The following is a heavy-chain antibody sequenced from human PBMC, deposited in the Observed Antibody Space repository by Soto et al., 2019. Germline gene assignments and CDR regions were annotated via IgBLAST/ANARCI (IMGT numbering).Heavy chain of an antibody. Sequence: QVQLEESGGGLVKPGGSLGLSCAASGFTFSAVYMSWIRQAPNKGLEYISYISSSGTSANYADSVKGRFTISRDNAKNSLYLQMNSLRAEDTAVYYCARDRGAVTGQYFDYWGQGALVTVSS. J-gene: IGHJ4*02. CDR2: ISSSGTSA. D-gene: IGHD6-19*01. V-gene: IGHV3-11*05. CDR3: ARDRGAVTGQYFDY. CDR1: GFTFSAVY.